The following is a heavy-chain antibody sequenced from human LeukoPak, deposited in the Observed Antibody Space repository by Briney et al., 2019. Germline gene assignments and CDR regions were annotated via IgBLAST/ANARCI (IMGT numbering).Heavy chain of an antibody. Sequence: PGGSLRFSCAASGFTFSSYAMSWVRQAPGKGLEWVSAISGSGGSTYYADSVKGRFTISRDNSKNTLYLQMNSLRAEDTAVYYCAKDFLGIVVVQNWFDPWGQGTLVTVSS. J-gene: IGHJ5*02. CDR2: ISGSGGST. CDR3: AKDFLGIVVVQNWFDP. CDR1: GFTFSSYA. V-gene: IGHV3-23*01. D-gene: IGHD2-2*03.